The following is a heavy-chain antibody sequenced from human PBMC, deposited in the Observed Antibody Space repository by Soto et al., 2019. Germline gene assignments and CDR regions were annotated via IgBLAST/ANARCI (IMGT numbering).Heavy chain of an antibody. CDR2: IYPGDSDT. V-gene: IGHV5-51*01. J-gene: IGHJ5*01. CDR3: ARIQNYYDSSGPFDC. Sequence: GESLKISCKGSGYSFTSYWIGWVRQMPGKGLEWVGIIYPGDSDTRYSPSFQGQVTISADKSISTAYLQWSSLKASDTAMYYCARIQNYYDSSGPFDCWGQGTLVTVSS. CDR1: GYSFTSYW. D-gene: IGHD3-22*01.